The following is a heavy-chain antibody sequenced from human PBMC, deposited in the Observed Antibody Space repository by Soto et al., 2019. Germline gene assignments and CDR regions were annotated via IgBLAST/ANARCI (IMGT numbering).Heavy chain of an antibody. D-gene: IGHD5-18*01. V-gene: IGHV4-4*02. J-gene: IGHJ4*02. CDR1: GTSISSTYW. CDR3: ARGYGRNFDY. CDR2: IYHTGIT. Sequence: SETLSLTCVVSGTSISSTYWWAWVRQSPGKGLEWIGEIYHTGITNYNPSLKSRVTMSVDKSNNQFSLKLSSVTAADTAVYYCARGYGRNFDYWGQGTLVTVSS.